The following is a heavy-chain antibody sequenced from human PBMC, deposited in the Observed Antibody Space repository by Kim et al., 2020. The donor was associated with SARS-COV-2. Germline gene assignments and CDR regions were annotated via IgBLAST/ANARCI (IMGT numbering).Heavy chain of an antibody. CDR2: ISWNSGSI. V-gene: IGHV3-9*01. J-gene: IGHJ4*02. D-gene: IGHD6-19*01. Sequence: GGSLRLSCAASGFTFDDYAMHWVRQAPGKGLEWVSGISWNSGSIGYADSVKGRFTISRDNAKNSLYLQMNSLRAEDTALYYCAKGMSSGWPFDYWGQGTL. CDR1: GFTFDDYA. CDR3: AKGMSSGWPFDY.